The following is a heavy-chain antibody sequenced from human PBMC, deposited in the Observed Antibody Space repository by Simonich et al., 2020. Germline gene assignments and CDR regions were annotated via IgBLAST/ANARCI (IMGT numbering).Heavy chain of an antibody. V-gene: IGHV3-30*01. J-gene: IGHJ5*02. D-gene: IGHD7-27*01. CDR3: ARDRNWGWFDP. Sequence: QVQLVESGGGVVQPGRSLRLSCAASGFTFSSYAMHWVRQAPGKGLEWLAVISYDGSNKYYADSVKGRLTISRDKSKNTLYLQMNSRRAEDTAVYYCARDRNWGWFDPWGQGTLVTVSS. CDR2: ISYDGSNK. CDR1: GFTFSSYA.